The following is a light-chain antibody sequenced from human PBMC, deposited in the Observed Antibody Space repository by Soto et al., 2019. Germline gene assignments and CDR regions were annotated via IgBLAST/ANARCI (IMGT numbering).Light chain of an antibody. CDR1: QSARSSS. CDR2: DTS. Sequence: EIVFTQSPGTLSFSPGERVTLSCRATQSARSSSLAFYQQKPGQPPRLVIFDTSSRATDIRDRSSGSGSGTDFTLTISRPEPEDFATYYCQQADSFPITFGQGTRLEIK. V-gene: IGKV3-20*01. CDR3: QQADSFPIT. J-gene: IGKJ5*01.